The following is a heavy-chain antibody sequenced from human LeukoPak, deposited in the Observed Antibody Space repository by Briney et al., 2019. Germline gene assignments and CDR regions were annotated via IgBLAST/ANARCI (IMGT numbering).Heavy chain of an antibody. J-gene: IGHJ4*02. CDR1: GGSTSSSSYY. CDR3: ARSTVTTWVGDFDY. Sequence: SETLSLTCTVSGGSTSSSSYYWGWIRQPPGKGLEWIGSIFYSGSTYYNPSLKSRVTISVNTSKNQFSLKLSSVTAADTAVYYCARSTVTTWVGDFDYWGQGTLVTVSS. CDR2: IFYSGST. D-gene: IGHD4-17*01. V-gene: IGHV4-39*01.